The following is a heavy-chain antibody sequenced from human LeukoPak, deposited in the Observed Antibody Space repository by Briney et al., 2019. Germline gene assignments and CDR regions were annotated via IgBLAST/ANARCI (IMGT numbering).Heavy chain of an antibody. CDR3: AKDNLAIVGATFDY. J-gene: IGHJ4*02. V-gene: IGHV3-9*01. CDR1: GFTFDDYA. Sequence: GGSLRLSCAASGFTFDDYAMHWVRQAPGEGLEWVSGISWNSGGIGYADSVKGRFTISRDNAKNSLYLQMNSLRAEDTALYYCAKDNLAIVGATFDYWGQGTLVTVSS. D-gene: IGHD1-26*01. CDR2: ISWNSGGI.